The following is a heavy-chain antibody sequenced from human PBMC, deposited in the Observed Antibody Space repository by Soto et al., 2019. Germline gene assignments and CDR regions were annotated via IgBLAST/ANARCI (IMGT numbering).Heavy chain of an antibody. CDR3: ARELAAAATYYYYGMDV. D-gene: IGHD6-13*01. J-gene: IGHJ6*02. CDR2: ISYDGSNK. Sequence: PGGSLRLSCAASGFTFSSYAMHWFRQAPGKGLEWVAVISYDGSNKYYADSVKGRFTISRDNSKNTLYLQMNSLRAEDTAVYYCARELAAAATYYYYGMDVWGQGTTVTVSS. CDR1: GFTFSSYA. V-gene: IGHV3-30-3*01.